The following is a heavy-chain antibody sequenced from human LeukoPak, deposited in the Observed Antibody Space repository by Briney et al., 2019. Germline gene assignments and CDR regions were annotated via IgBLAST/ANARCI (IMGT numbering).Heavy chain of an antibody. V-gene: IGHV4-39*07. CDR2: IFYSGST. J-gene: IGHJ5*02. D-gene: IGHD5-18*01. CDR1: SGSISTSNYY. CDR3: ARGQGYSNGYEWFDP. Sequence: SETLSLTCTVSSGSISTSNYYWGWVRQPPGKALEWIGNIFYSGSTYYSPSLKSRVTISLDTSRNQFSLKLNSVTAADTAVYYCARGQGYSNGYEWFDPWGQGTLVTVSS.